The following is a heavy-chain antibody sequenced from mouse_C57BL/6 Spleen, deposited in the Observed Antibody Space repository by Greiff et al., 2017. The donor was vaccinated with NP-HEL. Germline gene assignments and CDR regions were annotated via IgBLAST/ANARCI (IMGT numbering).Heavy chain of an antibody. J-gene: IGHJ4*01. CDR3: ARDPIYYGAMDY. V-gene: IGHV7-1*01. D-gene: IGHD2-1*01. CDR2: SRNKANDYTT. CDR1: GFTFSDFY. Sequence: EVKLVESGGGLVQSGRSLRLSCATSGFTFSDFYMEWVRQAPGKGLEWIAASRNKANDYTTEYSASVKGRFIVSRDTSQSILYLQMNALRAEDTAIYYCARDPIYYGAMDYWGQGTSVTVSS.